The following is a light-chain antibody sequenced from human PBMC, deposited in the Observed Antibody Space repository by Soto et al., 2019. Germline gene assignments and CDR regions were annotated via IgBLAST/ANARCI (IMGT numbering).Light chain of an antibody. Sequence: QSALTQPASVSGSPGRSITISCTGTSSDVGGYNYVSWYQQHPGKAPKLMIYEVSNRPSGVSDRFSGSKSDNTASLTISGLQAEDEADYYCSSYTSSSTSYVFGTGTKVTVL. CDR3: SSYTSSSTSYV. V-gene: IGLV2-14*01. CDR2: EVS. J-gene: IGLJ1*01. CDR1: SSDVGGYNY.